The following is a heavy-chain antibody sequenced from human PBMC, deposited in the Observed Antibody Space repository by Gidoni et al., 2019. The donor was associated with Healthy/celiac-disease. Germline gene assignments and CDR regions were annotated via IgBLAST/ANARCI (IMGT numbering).Heavy chain of an antibody. Sequence: EVQLVEAGGGLVQPGGSLRCSCAASGLHFSSYWMSWVRQAPGKWLGWLANITQDGSEKYYVDSVKGRFTISIDNAKNSLYLQMNSLRAEDTAVYYCARAGYSSSWMSAHWYFDLWGRGTLVTVSS. J-gene: IGHJ2*01. V-gene: IGHV3-7*01. CDR2: ITQDGSEK. CDR1: GLHFSSYW. D-gene: IGHD6-13*01. CDR3: ARAGYSSSWMSAHWYFDL.